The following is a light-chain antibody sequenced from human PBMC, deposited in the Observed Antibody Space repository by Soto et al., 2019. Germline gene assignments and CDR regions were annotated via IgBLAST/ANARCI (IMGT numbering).Light chain of an antibody. V-gene: IGLV2-14*01. CDR1: SSDVGGYKY. Sequence: QSALTQPASVSGSPGQSITISCTGSSSDVGGYKYVSWYQQHPGKAPKLMIYEVSNRPSGVSNRFSGSKSGNTASLTISGLQAEDEADYYCSSFAGTNSFVFGTGTKLTVL. CDR2: EVS. J-gene: IGLJ1*01. CDR3: SSFAGTNSFV.